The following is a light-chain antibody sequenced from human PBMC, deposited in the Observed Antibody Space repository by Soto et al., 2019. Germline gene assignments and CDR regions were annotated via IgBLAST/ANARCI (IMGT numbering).Light chain of an antibody. CDR3: QQFSLPYT. Sequence: EIVLTQSPGTLSLSLGERATFSGRASQSVTTAYVAWYQQKPGRAPRLLTYGASSRATGIPDRISGSGSGTDFTLTISRLEPEDFAVYYCQQFSLPYTFGQGTKLQIK. V-gene: IGKV3-20*01. CDR1: QSVTTAY. J-gene: IGKJ2*01. CDR2: GAS.